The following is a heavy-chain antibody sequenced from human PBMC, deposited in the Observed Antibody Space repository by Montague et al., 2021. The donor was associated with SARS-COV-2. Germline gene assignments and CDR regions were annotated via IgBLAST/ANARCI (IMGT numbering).Heavy chain of an antibody. CDR1: GFSLTTDGMC. V-gene: IGHV2-70*11. CDR2: TDWDDDK. J-gene: IGHJ5*02. D-gene: IGHD3-10*01. Sequence: PALVKPTQTLALTCTFSGFSLTTDGMCVSWFRQPPGKALEWLARTDWDDDKYYSTPLKTRLTISKATSKNQVVLTMTNMSPADTATYYCARNGVEFRGSERYYSGDWLDPWGQGTLVTVSS. CDR3: ARNGVEFRGSERYYSGDWLDP.